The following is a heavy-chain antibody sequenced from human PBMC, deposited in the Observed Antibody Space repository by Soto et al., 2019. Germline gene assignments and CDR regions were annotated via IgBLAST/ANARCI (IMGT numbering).Heavy chain of an antibody. J-gene: IGHJ5*02. D-gene: IGHD2-8*01. V-gene: IGHV3-23*01. Sequence: HPXGSLRLYFTGSGFIFFSYAMSGVRQAPGKGLEWVSTISGSGGHTYYADSVKGRFVVSRDNDKNTVYLHMSSLTGEDTAVYFCEKIEMGWFAHWGQGTQVTVSS. CDR1: GFIFFSYA. CDR3: EKIEMGWFAH. CDR2: ISGSGGHT.